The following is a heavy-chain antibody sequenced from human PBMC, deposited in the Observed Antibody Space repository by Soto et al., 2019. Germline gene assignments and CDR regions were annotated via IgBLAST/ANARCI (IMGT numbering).Heavy chain of an antibody. CDR2: ILNDGSNR. CDR3: ARDDEYSGNGMDV. CDR1: GFTFSNYG. J-gene: IGHJ6*02. D-gene: IGHD3-10*01. Sequence: QVQLVESGGGVVQPGRSLTLSCAASGFTFSNYGMHWVRQAPGKGLEWVAVILNDGSNRYHADSVKDRFTISRDNSKNKLYLQMNSMRAEDTAVYYCARDDEYSGNGMDVWVQGTTGTVS. V-gene: IGHV3-33*01.